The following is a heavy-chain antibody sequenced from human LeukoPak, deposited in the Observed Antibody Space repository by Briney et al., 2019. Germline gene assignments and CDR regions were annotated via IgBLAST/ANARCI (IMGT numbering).Heavy chain of an antibody. CDR2: IYYSGST. CDR1: GGSISSYY. Sequence: SETLSLTCTVSGGSISSYYWSWIRQPPGKGLEWIGYIYYSGSTNYNPSLKSRVTISVDTSKNQFSLKLSSVTAADTAVYYCAREDPMVRGVTDYWGQGTLVTVSS. CDR3: AREDPMVRGVTDY. D-gene: IGHD3-10*01. J-gene: IGHJ4*02. V-gene: IGHV4-59*01.